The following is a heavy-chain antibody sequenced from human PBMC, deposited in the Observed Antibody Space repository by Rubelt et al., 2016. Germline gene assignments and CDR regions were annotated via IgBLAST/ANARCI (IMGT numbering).Heavy chain of an antibody. CDR2: IIPSFGTA. Sequence: QAQLVQPGAEVKKHGCSVKVSCKASGGTCSSYAISGVRQAPGQGREWMGGIIPSFGTANYAPQFQGRVTITADESTSTAYMELSSLRSEDTAVYYCARVQYSSGWYFDYWGQGTLVTVSS. D-gene: IGHD6-19*01. J-gene: IGHJ4*02. CDR3: ARVQYSSGWYFDY. CDR1: GGTCSSYA. V-gene: IGHV1-69*01.